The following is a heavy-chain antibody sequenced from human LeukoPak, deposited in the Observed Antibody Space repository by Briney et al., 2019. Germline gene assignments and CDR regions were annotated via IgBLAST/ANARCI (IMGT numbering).Heavy chain of an antibody. V-gene: IGHV5-51*01. CDR1: GYSFTSYW. CDR3: ARQDGRALYYFDY. D-gene: IGHD5-24*01. Sequence: GESLKISCKGSGYSFTSYWIGWVRQMPGKGLEWMGIIYPGDSDTRYSPSFQGQVTISADKSISTAYLQGSSLKASDTAMYYCARQDGRALYYFDYWGQGALVTVSS. J-gene: IGHJ4*02. CDR2: IYPGDSDT.